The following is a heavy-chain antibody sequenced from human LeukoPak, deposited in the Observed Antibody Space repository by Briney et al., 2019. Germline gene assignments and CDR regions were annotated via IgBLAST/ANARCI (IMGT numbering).Heavy chain of an antibody. Sequence: AGPRPLPCAASELTISTYAMHLVRQAPGNVKEWMAVISFDGSNKYYADSVKGRFTISRDNSKNTGFLQMNSLRVEDTAVYYCARVRAAMATPPRYWGQGILVTV. J-gene: IGHJ4*02. V-gene: IGHV3-30*01. CDR1: ELTISTYA. CDR3: ARVRAAMATPPRY. D-gene: IGHD5-24*01. CDR2: ISFDGSNK.